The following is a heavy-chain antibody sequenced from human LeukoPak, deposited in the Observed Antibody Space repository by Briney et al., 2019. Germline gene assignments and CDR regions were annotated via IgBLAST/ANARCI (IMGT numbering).Heavy chain of an antibody. Sequence: SETLSLTCAVYGGSFSGYYWSWIRQPPGKGLEWIGEINHSGSTNYNPSLKSRVTISVDTSKNQFSLKLSSVTAADTAVYYCAGGGKQWLVLRWFDPWGQGTLVTVSS. J-gene: IGHJ5*02. CDR2: INHSGST. CDR1: GGSFSGYY. CDR3: AGGGKQWLVLRWFDP. V-gene: IGHV4-34*01. D-gene: IGHD6-19*01.